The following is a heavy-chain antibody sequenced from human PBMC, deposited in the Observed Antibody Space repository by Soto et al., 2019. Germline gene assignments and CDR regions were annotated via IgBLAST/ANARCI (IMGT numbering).Heavy chain of an antibody. D-gene: IGHD2-21*02. J-gene: IGHJ6*02. CDR2: IIPIFGTA. Sequence: SVKVSCKASGGTFSSYAISWVRQAPGQGLEWMGGIIPIFGTANYAQKFQGRVTITADESTSTAYMELSSLRSEDTAVYYCARDLFYGGNSAYYGMDVWGQGTTATVSS. CDR1: GGTFSSYA. CDR3: ARDLFYGGNSAYYGMDV. V-gene: IGHV1-69*13.